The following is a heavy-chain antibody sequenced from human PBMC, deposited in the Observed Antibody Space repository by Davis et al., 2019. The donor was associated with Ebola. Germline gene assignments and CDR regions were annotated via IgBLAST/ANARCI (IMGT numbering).Heavy chain of an antibody. D-gene: IGHD2-2*01. CDR2: VHPSDSDT. Sequence: KVSCKGSGSSFTDHWIGWVRQVPGKGLEWMGIVHPSDSDTRYSPSFQGQVTISADWSITTAYLQWNSLKPSDTAIYYCAVASAYGPFDYWGQGTLLTVSS. V-gene: IGHV5-51*01. CDR1: GSSFTDHW. J-gene: IGHJ4*01. CDR3: AVASAYGPFDY.